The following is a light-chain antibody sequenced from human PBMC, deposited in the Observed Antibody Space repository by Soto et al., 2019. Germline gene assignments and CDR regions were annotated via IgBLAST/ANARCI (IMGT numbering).Light chain of an antibody. CDR1: SSDVGGYNY. V-gene: IGLV2-14*01. J-gene: IGLJ1*01. Sequence: QPALTQPASVSGSPGQSITISCTGTSSDVGGYNYVSWYQHHPGKAPKLMIYEVSNRPSGVSNRFSGSKSGNTASLTISGLQAEDEADYYCSSYTSSSTQVFGTGTKVTVL. CDR2: EVS. CDR3: SSYTSSSTQV.